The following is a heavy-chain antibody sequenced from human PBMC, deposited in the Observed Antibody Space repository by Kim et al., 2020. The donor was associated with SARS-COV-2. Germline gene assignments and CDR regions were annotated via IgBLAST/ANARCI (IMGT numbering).Heavy chain of an antibody. CDR3: AREDKIAAAGALYYYYYGMDV. CDR2: ISSSSSYI. CDR1: GFTFSSYS. Sequence: GGSLRLSCAASGFTFSSYSMNWVRQAPGKGLEWVSSISSSSSYIYYADSVKGRFTISRDNAKNSLYLQMNSLRAEDTAVYYCAREDKIAAAGALYYYYYGMDVWGQGTTVTVSS. V-gene: IGHV3-21*01. J-gene: IGHJ6*02. D-gene: IGHD6-13*01.